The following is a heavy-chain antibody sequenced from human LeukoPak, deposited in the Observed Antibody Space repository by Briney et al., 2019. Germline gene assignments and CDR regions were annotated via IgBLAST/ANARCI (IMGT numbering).Heavy chain of an antibody. Sequence: GESLKISCQGYGYSFTNFCIGWARQMPGKGLEWMGIIYPADSNTIYNPSFQGQVTISADKSISTAYLQWSNLKASDTAIYYCARPRLAAAGSAFDIWGQGTMVTVSS. J-gene: IGHJ3*02. CDR2: IYPADSNT. D-gene: IGHD6-13*01. CDR3: ARPRLAAAGSAFDI. CDR1: GYSFTNFC. V-gene: IGHV5-51*01.